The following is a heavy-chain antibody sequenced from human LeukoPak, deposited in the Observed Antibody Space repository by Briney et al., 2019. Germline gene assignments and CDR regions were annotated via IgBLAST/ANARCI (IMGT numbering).Heavy chain of an antibody. D-gene: IGHD6-19*01. CDR1: GYTFTGYY. J-gene: IGHJ4*02. CDR3: ARDRGSGWDPYFDY. CDR2: INPNSGGT. Sequence: ASVKVSCKASGYTFTGYYMHWVRQAPGQGLEWMGWINPNSGGTNYAQKLQGWVTMTRDTSISTAYMELSRLRSDDTAVYYCARDRGSGWDPYFDYWGQGTLVTVSS. V-gene: IGHV1-2*04.